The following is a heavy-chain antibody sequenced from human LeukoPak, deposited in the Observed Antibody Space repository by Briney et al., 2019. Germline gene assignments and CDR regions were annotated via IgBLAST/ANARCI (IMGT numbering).Heavy chain of an antibody. CDR2: ISAYNGNT. CDR1: GYTFTSYG. Sequence: ASVKVSCKASGYTFTSYGISWVRQAPGQGLEWMGWISAYNGNTNYAQKLQGRVTMTTDTSTSTAYMELRSLRSDDTAVYYCARDRYYGSGSDYFDYWGQGTLVTVSS. D-gene: IGHD3-10*01. V-gene: IGHV1-18*01. J-gene: IGHJ4*02. CDR3: ARDRYYGSGSDYFDY.